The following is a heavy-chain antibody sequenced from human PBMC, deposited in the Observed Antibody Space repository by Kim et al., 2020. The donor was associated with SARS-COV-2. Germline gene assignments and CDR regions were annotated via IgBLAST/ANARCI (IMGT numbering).Heavy chain of an antibody. CDR2: ISTDGHNR. D-gene: IGHD6-19*01. Sequence: GGSLRLSCSVSGFALSDSGIHWVRQAPGKGLEWLTLISTDGHNRPYADSVKGRFTISRDTSTNTVFLDMSSLRTDDMGVYYCAKEVGSSGSAGYFDPWGHGTPVTVSS. CDR1: GFALSDSG. J-gene: IGHJ5*02. CDR3: AKEVGSSGSAGYFDP. V-gene: IGHV3-30*04.